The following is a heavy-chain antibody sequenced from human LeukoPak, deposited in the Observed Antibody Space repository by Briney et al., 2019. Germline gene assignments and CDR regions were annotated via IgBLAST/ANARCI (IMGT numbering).Heavy chain of an antibody. D-gene: IGHD1-26*01. J-gene: IGHJ4*02. Sequence: PGRSLRLSCAASGFTFSNHAMNWVRQAPGKGLEWVAVISYDGSNKYYADSVKGRFTISRDNSKNTLYLQMNSLRAEDTAVYYCARDERGSYTFDYWGQGTLVTVSS. V-gene: IGHV3-30*19. CDR2: ISYDGSNK. CDR3: ARDERGSYTFDY. CDR1: GFTFSNHA.